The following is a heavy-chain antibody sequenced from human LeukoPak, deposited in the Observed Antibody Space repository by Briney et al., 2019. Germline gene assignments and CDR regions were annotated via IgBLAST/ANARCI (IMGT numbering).Heavy chain of an antibody. CDR3: ARDPGYSSSWYFDY. CDR1: GGSISSYY. J-gene: IGHJ4*02. CDR2: IYTSGST. Sequence: SETLSLTCTVSGGSISSYYWSWIRQPAGKGLEWIGRIYTSGSTNYNPSLKSRVTMSVDTSKNQFSLKLSSVSAADTAVYYCARDPGYSSSWYFDYWGQGTLVTVSS. V-gene: IGHV4-4*07. D-gene: IGHD6-13*01.